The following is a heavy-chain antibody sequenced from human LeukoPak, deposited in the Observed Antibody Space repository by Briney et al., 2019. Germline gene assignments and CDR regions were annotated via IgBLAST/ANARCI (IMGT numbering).Heavy chain of an antibody. CDR1: GYSISSGYY. J-gene: IGHJ6*03. Sequence: SETLSLTCTVSGYSISSGYYWGWIRQPPGKGLDWISSIYHSGTTYYNPSLKSRVTISVDTSKNQFSLKLSSVTAADTAVYYCAKEHDSGWYMDVWGKGTTVTISS. V-gene: IGHV4-38-2*02. CDR3: AKEHDSGWYMDV. CDR2: IYHSGTT. D-gene: IGHD6-19*01.